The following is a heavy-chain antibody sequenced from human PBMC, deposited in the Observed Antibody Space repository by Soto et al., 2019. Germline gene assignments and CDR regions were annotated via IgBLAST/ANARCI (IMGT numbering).Heavy chain of an antibody. CDR3: ARPIQPRANYYMDV. V-gene: IGHV4-39*01. D-gene: IGHD5-18*01. Sequence: SETVSLTCTLSGRAISTSCYYWGWIRQPPGKGLEWFGSIYYSGSTYYNPSLKSRFTISVDTSKNQFSLKLSSVTAADTAVYFCARPIQPRANYYMDVWGKGTTVTVSS. CDR2: IYYSGST. CDR1: GRAISTSCYY. J-gene: IGHJ6*03.